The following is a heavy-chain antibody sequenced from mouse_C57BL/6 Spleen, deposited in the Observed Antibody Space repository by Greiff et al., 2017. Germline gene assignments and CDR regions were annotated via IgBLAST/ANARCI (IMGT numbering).Heavy chain of an antibody. V-gene: IGHV1-26*01. D-gene: IGHD1-1*01. J-gene: IGHJ1*03. CDR1: GYTFTDYY. CDR2: INPNNGGT. CDR3: ARRGYYGSSSYWYFDV. Sequence: VQLQQSGPELVKPGASVKISCKASGYTFTDYYMNWVKQSHGKSLEWIGDINPNNGGTSYNQKFKGKATLTVDKSSSTAYMELRSLTSEDSAVYYCARRGYYGSSSYWYFDVWGTGTTVTVSS.